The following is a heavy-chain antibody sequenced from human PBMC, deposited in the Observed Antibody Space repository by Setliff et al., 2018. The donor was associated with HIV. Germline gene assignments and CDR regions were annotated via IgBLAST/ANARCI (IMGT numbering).Heavy chain of an antibody. CDR1: GGTFSSYA. CDR2: IIPILGPA. CDR3: ARGLGNFVPDLIGYFDY. Sequence: GASVKVSCKASGGTFSSYAISWVRQAPGQGLEWMGGIIPILGPANYAQKFQGRVTITAGEYTTTSYMELRHLRSEDTAIYYCARGLGNFVPDLIGYFDYWGQGTLVTVSS. V-gene: IGHV1-69*13. D-gene: IGHD3-3*02. J-gene: IGHJ4*02.